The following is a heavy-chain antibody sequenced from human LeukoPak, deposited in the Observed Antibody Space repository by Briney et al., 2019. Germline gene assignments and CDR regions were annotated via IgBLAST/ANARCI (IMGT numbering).Heavy chain of an antibody. D-gene: IGHD7-27*01. J-gene: IGHJ4*02. V-gene: IGHV1-46*01. CDR1: GYTFTSYY. CDR2: INPSGGST. Sequence: ASVKVSCKASGYTFTSYYMHWVRQAPGQGLEWMGIINPSGGSTSYAQKFQGRVTMTRDTSISTAYMELSRLRSDDTAVYYCASGTSGDYWGQGTLVTVSS. CDR3: ASGTSGDY.